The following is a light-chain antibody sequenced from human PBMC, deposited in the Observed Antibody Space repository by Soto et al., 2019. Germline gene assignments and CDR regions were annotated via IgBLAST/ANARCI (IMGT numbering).Light chain of an antibody. CDR2: GAS. Sequence: EIVLTQSPGTLSLSTGDRATLSCRASQSVSSIYLAWYQQKPGQAPRLLISGASSRPTGIPDRFSGSGSGTDFTLTISRLEPEDFAVYYCQQYGSSALTFGGGTKVDIK. J-gene: IGKJ4*01. CDR1: QSVSSIY. V-gene: IGKV3-20*01. CDR3: QQYGSSALT.